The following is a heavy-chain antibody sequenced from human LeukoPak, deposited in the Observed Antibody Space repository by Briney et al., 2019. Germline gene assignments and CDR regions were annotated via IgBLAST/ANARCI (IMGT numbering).Heavy chain of an antibody. J-gene: IGHJ6*03. V-gene: IGHV4-34*01. CDR2: INHSGST. CDR3: ARRPEAAGTRYYYYYYMDV. CDR1: GGSFSGYY. Sequence: SETLSLTCAVYGGSFSGYYWSWIRQPPGKGLKWIGEINHSGSTNYNPSLKSRVAISVDTSKNQFSLKLSSVTAADTAVYYCARRPEAAGTRYYYYYYMDVWGKGTTVTVSS. D-gene: IGHD6-13*01.